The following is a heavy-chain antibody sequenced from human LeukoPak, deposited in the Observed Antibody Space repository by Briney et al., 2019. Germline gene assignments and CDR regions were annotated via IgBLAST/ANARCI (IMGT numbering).Heavy chain of an antibody. CDR2: ISYDGSNK. J-gene: IGHJ4*02. CDR1: GFTFSSYA. CDR3: ARGQIGYNYAFLDY. D-gene: IGHD5-18*01. Sequence: GGSLRLSCAASGFTFSSYAMHWVRQAPGKGLEWVAVISYDGSNKYYADSVKGRFTISRDNAKNTLYLQMNSLRAEDTAMYYCARGQIGYNYAFLDYWGQGTLVTVSS. V-gene: IGHV3-30-3*01.